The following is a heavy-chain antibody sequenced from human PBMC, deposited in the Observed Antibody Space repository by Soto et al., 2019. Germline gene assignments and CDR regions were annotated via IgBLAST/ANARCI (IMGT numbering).Heavy chain of an antibody. CDR1: GYTFTSYG. CDR3: ARTLGYCSGGSCYSGLYFQH. J-gene: IGHJ1*01. D-gene: IGHD2-15*01. V-gene: IGHV1-18*01. CDR2: ISAYNGNT. Sequence: GASVKVSCKASGYTFTSYGISWVRQAPGQGLEWMGWISAYNGNTNYAQKLQGRVTMTTDTSTSTAYMELRSLRSDDTAVYYCARTLGYCSGGSCYSGLYFQHWGQGTLVTVSS.